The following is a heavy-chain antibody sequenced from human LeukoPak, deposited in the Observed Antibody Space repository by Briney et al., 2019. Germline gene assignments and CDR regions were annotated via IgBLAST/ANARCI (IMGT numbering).Heavy chain of an antibody. V-gene: IGHV1-2*06. Sequence: APVKVSCKASGYTFTGYYMHWVRQAPGQGLEWMGRINPNSGGTNYAQKFQGRVTMTRDTSISTAYMELSRLRSDDTAVYYCARANFWSGYVDYWGQGTLVTVSS. CDR1: GYTFTGYY. CDR3: ARANFWSGYVDY. J-gene: IGHJ4*02. CDR2: INPNSGGT. D-gene: IGHD3-3*01.